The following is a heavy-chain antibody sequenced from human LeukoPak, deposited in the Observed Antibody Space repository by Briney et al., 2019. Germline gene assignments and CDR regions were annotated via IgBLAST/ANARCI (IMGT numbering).Heavy chain of an antibody. V-gene: IGHV3-23*01. CDR2: ISGSGAVT. Sequence: GGSLRLSCAASGFTFSSYAMSWVRQAPGKGLEWVSAISGSGAVTYYADSVKGRFTFSRDNSKNTLYLQMNSLRAEDTAVYFCARQGGAWYAFDYWGQGTLVTVSS. D-gene: IGHD6-19*01. CDR3: ARQGGAWYAFDY. CDR1: GFTFSSYA. J-gene: IGHJ4*02.